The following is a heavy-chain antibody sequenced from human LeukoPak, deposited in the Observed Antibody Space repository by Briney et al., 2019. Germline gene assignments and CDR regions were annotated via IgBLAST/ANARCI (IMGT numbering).Heavy chain of an antibody. CDR2: INPNSGGT. V-gene: IGHV1-2*02. D-gene: IGHD5-12*01. CDR3: ARGGDIVATTLYYYYYGMDV. Sequence: GASVKVSCKASGYTFAGYYMHWVRQAPGQGLEWMGWINPNSGGTNYAQKFQGRVTMTKDTSISTAYMELSRLRSDDTAVYYCARGGDIVATTLYYYYYGMDVWGQGTTVTVSS. J-gene: IGHJ6*02. CDR1: GYTFAGYY.